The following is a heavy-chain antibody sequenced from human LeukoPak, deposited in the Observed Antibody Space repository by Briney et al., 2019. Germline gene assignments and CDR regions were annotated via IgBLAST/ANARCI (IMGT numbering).Heavy chain of an antibody. V-gene: IGHV4-4*02. J-gene: IGHJ6*02. CDR3: ARDRVGMGV. CDR2: IYHSGST. Sequence: SGTLSLTCAVSGGSITSDNWWTWVRQPPGKGLEWIGAIYHSGSTDYNPSLKSRVTISVDKSKNQFSLRLNSVTAADTAVYFCARDRVGMGVWGQGTTVTVSS. CDR1: GGSITSDNW.